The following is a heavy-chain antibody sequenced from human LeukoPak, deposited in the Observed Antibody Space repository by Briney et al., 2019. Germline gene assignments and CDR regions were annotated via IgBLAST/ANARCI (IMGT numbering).Heavy chain of an antibody. CDR1: GGSISSYY. V-gene: IGHV4-59*01. Sequence: SETLSLTCTVSGGSISSYYRSWIRQPPGKGLEWIGYIYYSGSTNYNPSLKSRVTISVDTSKNQFSLKLSSVTAADTAVYYCAREVRDTMWGAFDYWGQGTLVTVSS. CDR2: IYYSGST. J-gene: IGHJ4*02. CDR3: AREVRDTMWGAFDY. D-gene: IGHD3-10*01.